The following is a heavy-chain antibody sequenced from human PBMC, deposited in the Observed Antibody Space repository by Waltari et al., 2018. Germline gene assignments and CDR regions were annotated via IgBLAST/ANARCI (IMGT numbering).Heavy chain of an antibody. CDR2: FDPEDGET. CDR1: GYTLTELS. D-gene: IGHD2-21*01. Sequence: QVQLVQSGAEVKKPGASVKVSCKVAGYTLTELSMHWLRQAPGKGPEWRGGFDPEDGETIYAQRFQGRVTMTADTSIDTVYLELSSLRSEDTAVYYCATGGYCGGHCPYYYYHDMDVWGQGTTVTVSS. CDR3: ATGGYCGGHCPYYYYHDMDV. V-gene: IGHV1-24*01. J-gene: IGHJ6*02.